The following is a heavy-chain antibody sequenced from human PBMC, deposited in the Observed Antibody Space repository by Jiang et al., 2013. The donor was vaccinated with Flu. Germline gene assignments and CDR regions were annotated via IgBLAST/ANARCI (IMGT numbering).Heavy chain of an antibody. D-gene: IGHD2-2*01. CDR1: GGSISSGGYY. J-gene: IGHJ6*02. V-gene: IGHV4-31*03. CDR2: IYYSGST. Sequence: GSGLVKPSQTLSLTCTVSGGSISSGGYYWSWIRQHPGKGLEWIGYIYYSGSTYYNPSLKSRVTISVDTSKNQFSLKLSSVTAADTAVYYCARGIVVVPAALIGDYYYGMDVWGQGPRSPSP. CDR3: ARGIVVVPAALIGDYYYGMDV.